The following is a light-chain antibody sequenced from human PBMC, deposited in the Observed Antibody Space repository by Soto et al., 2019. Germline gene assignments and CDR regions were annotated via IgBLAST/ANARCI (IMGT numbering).Light chain of an antibody. CDR2: ANI. Sequence: QPVLTQPPSMSGAPGQRVTISCTGSSSNIGAGYDVHWYQHLPGTAPKLLIYANINRPSGVPDRFSGSKSGTSASLAITGLQTEDEADYYCQSYDSSLRDYVFGAGTKLTVL. V-gene: IGLV1-40*01. J-gene: IGLJ1*01. CDR3: QSYDSSLRDYV. CDR1: SSNIGAGYD.